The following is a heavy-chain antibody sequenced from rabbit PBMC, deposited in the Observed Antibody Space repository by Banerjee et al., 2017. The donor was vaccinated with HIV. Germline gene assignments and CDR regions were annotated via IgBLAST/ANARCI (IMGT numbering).Heavy chain of an antibody. CDR3: ARDYYWAGIAFYARFNL. CDR2: IYGGSSGST. V-gene: IGHV1S40*01. CDR1: GFSFSSSYY. J-gene: IGHJ4*01. D-gene: IGHD4-2*01. Sequence: QSLEESGGDLVKPGASLTLTCTASGFSFSSSYYMCWVRQAPGKGLEWIACIYGGSSGSTYYASWAKGRFTISKTSSTTVTLQMTSLTAADTATYFCARDYYWAGIAFYARFNLWGPGTLVTVS.